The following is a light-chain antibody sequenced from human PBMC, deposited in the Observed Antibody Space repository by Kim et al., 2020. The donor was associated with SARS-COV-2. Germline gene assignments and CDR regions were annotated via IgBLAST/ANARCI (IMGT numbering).Light chain of an antibody. CDR1: GSNIGSNY. CDR2: ENY. V-gene: IGLV1-47*01. Sequence: QSVLTQPASASGTPGQRITISCSGSGSNIGSNYVYWYQHLPGAAPKLLIYENYERPSGVPDRFSGSKSGTSASLAISGLRSEDEGDYYCAAWDDSLSGPWVFGGGTKVTVL. CDR3: AAWDDSLSGPWV. J-gene: IGLJ3*02.